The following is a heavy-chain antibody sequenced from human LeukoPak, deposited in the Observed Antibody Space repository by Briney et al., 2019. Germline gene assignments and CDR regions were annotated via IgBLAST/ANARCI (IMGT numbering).Heavy chain of an antibody. J-gene: IGHJ4*02. Sequence: SETLSLTCTVSDGSINNYYWTWIRQPPGKGLEWIGSIYYSGSTYYNPSLKSRVTISVDTSKNQFSLKLSSVTAADTAVYYCATVVKWNYFDYWGQGTLVTVSS. CDR3: ATVVKWNYFDY. CDR1: DGSINNYY. CDR2: IYYSGST. V-gene: IGHV4-59*12. D-gene: IGHD3-22*01.